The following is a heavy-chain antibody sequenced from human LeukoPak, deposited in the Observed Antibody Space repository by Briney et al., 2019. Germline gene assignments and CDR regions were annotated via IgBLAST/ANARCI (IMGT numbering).Heavy chain of an antibody. J-gene: IGHJ4*02. CDR3: AKGIFIGPVVAANFDY. D-gene: IGHD2-15*01. Sequence: HTGGSLRLSCAASGFTFSSYAMSWVRQAPGKGLERVSAISGSGGSTYYADSVKGRFTISRDNSKNTPYLQMNILRAEDTAVYYCAKGIFIGPVVAANFDYWGQGTLVTVSS. V-gene: IGHV3-23*01. CDR1: GFTFSSYA. CDR2: ISGSGGST.